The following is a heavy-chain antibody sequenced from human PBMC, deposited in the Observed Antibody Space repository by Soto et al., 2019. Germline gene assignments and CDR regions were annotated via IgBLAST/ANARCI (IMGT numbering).Heavy chain of an antibody. CDR1: GFTFSTYW. CDR3: ARASIGSGYDFDY. Sequence: EVQLVESGGGLVQPGGSLRLSCAASGFTFSTYWMHWVRQAPGKGLVWVSRINSDGSSTSYADSVKGRFTISRDNAKNTLYLQMNSLRAEDTAVYYCARASIGSGYDFDYWGQGTLVTVSS. V-gene: IGHV3-74*01. D-gene: IGHD5-12*01. J-gene: IGHJ4*02. CDR2: INSDGSST.